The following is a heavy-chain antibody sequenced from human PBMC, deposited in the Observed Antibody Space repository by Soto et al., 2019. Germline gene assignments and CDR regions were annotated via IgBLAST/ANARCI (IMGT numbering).Heavy chain of an antibody. CDR3: ARTWEYSSSSGFDY. J-gene: IGHJ4*02. V-gene: IGHV4-31*03. CDR1: GGSISSGGYY. CDR2: IYYSGST. D-gene: IGHD6-6*01. Sequence: SETLSLTCTVSGGSISSGGYYWSWIRQHPGKGLEWIGYIYYSGSTYYNPSLKNRVTISVDTSKNQFSLKLSSVTAADTAVYYCARTWEYSSSSGFDYWGQGTLVTVSS.